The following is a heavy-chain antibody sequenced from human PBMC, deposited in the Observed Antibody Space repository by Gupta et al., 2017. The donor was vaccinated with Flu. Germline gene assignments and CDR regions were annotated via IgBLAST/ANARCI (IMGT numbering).Heavy chain of an antibody. D-gene: IGHD4-4*01. CDR1: GFTFSDHW. J-gene: IGHJ6*02. V-gene: IGHV3-74*01. Sequence: VQLVESGGGLVQPGGSLRLSCAASGFTFSDHWMHWVRQAPGKGLVWVSRVKSDGNSPVYADSVKGRFTMSRDNAKNTLYLQMNSLRAEDTAVYYCVRDGRKTTDYYYYGMDVWGRGTTVIVSS. CDR2: VKSDGNSP. CDR3: VRDGRKTTDYYYYGMDV.